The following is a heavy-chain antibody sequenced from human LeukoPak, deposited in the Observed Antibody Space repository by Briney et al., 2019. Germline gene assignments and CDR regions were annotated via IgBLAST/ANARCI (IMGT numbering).Heavy chain of an antibody. CDR1: GFTLTSYS. V-gene: IGHV3-48*02. Sequence: GGSLRLSCAASGFTLTSYSMNWVRQAPGKGLEWVAYISKSITRTHYADSVEGRFIIPRDNAKNSLYLQMNSLRDEDTAIYYCERDPDWLEYGGQGTLVTVSS. J-gene: IGHJ4*02. CDR2: ISKSITRT. CDR3: ERDPDWLEY. D-gene: IGHD3/OR15-3a*01.